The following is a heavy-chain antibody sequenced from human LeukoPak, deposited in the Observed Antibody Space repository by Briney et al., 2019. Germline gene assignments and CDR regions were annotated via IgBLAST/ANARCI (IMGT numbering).Heavy chain of an antibody. J-gene: IGHJ5*02. CDR1: GYTFTSYD. V-gene: IGHV1-8*01. CDR3: AREEIGLRFLEWLLPNWFDP. D-gene: IGHD3-3*01. CDR2: MNPNSGNT. Sequence: ASVKVSCKASGYTFTSYDINWVRQATGQGLEWMGWMNPNSGNTGYAQKFQGRVTMTRNTSISTAYMELSSLRSEGTAVYYCAREEIGLRFLEWLLPNWFDPWGQGTLVTVSS.